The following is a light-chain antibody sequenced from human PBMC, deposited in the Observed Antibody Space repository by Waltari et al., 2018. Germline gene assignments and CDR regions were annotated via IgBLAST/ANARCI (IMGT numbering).Light chain of an antibody. J-gene: IGKJ2*01. CDR1: QDIGNE. CDR3: LQDHDYPYS. Sequence: AIQLTQFPSSLSAAVGDRVTIICRASQDIGNELGWYQQKPGIAPKPLIYGASFLQDGVPLRFSGSGSGTDFTLTISSLQPEDFASYLCLQDHDYPYSFGHGTKLE. V-gene: IGKV1-6*01. CDR2: GAS.